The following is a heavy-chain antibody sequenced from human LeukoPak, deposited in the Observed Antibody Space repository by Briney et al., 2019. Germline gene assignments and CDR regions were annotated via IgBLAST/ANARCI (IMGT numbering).Heavy chain of an antibody. J-gene: IGHJ4*02. CDR1: GDPISSGDYY. CDR3: ARTRVGFCSGGGCYRFFDY. Sequence: SEPLSLTCTVSGDPISSGDYYWSWIRQPPGKGLKWIEYISDSGRANYNPSLQSQVILSVATSKNQFSLKVTSVTAADTAVYYCARTRVGFCSGGGCYRFFDYWGRGTLVIVSS. V-gene: IGHV4-30-4*01. CDR2: ISDSGRA. D-gene: IGHD2-15*01.